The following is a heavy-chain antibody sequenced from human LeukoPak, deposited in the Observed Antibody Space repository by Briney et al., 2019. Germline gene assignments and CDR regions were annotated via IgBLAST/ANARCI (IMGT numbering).Heavy chain of an antibody. CDR1: GYTFTSYA. V-gene: IGHV1-3*01. CDR2: INAGNGNT. CDR3: ATGLRAVSDAFDI. Sequence: ASVKVSCKASGYTFTSYAMHWVRQAPGQRLEWMGWINAGNGNTKYSQKFQGRVTITRDTSASTACMELSSLRSEDTAVYYCATGLRAVSDAFDIWGQGTMVTVSS. D-gene: IGHD1-14*01. J-gene: IGHJ3*02.